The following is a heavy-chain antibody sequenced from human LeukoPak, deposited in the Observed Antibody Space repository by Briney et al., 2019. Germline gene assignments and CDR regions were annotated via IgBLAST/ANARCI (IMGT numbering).Heavy chain of an antibody. Sequence: GGSLRLSCAASGFTFSDYYMSWIRQAPGKGLEWVSYISSSSSTIYYADSVKGRFTISRDNAKNSLYLQMNSLRAEDTAVYYCARNPSAAMDYFDYWGQGTLVTVSS. CDR2: ISSSSSTI. J-gene: IGHJ4*02. CDR1: GFTFSDYY. V-gene: IGHV3-11*04. D-gene: IGHD2-2*01. CDR3: ARNPSAAMDYFDY.